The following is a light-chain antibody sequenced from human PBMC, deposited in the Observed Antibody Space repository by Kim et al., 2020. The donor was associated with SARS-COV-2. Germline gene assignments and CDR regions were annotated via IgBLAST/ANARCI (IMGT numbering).Light chain of an antibody. J-gene: IGLJ2*01. CDR1: SSNIGRNA. V-gene: IGLV1-44*01. CDR3: SVWDGSLQDVL. Sequence: QRDTISCSGSSSNIGRNAVNWYQQLPGAAPKLLIYASDQRPSGVPDRFSGSKSGSSASLAISGLQSDDEADYYCSVWDGSLQDVLFGGGTKVTVL. CDR2: ASD.